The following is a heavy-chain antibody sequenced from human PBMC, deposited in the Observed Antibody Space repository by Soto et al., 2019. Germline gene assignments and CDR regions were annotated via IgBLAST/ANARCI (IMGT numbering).Heavy chain of an antibody. CDR3: AKEYSSGWDYYGMDV. CDR1: GFTFSSYG. V-gene: IGHV3-30*18. CDR2: ISYDGSNK. D-gene: IGHD6-19*01. J-gene: IGHJ6*02. Sequence: QVQLVESGGVVVQPGRFLRLSCAASGFTFSSYGMHWVRQAPGKGLEWVAVISYDGSNKYYADSVKGRFTISRDNSKNTLYLQMNSLRAEDTAVYYCAKEYSSGWDYYGMDVWGQGTTVTVSS.